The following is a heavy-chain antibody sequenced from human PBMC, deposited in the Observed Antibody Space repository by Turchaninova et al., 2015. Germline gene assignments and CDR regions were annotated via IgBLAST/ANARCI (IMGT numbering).Heavy chain of an antibody. J-gene: IGHJ4*02. Sequence: QVQLQESGPGLVQPSETLSLTCTVSVGSLNHYHWRWIRQPPGKGLEWIGYIYYSGRTNYNSSLKSRVTISGDTSNNQFSLKLSSVTAADTAVYYCARLSPISSCHYYLDYWGQGTLVTVSS. D-gene: IGHD3-22*01. CDR3: ARLSPISSCHYYLDY. CDR2: IYYSGRT. V-gene: IGHV4-59*08. CDR1: VGSLNHYH.